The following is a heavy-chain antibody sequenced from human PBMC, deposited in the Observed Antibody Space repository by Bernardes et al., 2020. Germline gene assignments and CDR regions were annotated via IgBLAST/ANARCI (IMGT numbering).Heavy chain of an antibody. CDR2: IDWDDDK. D-gene: IGHD6-19*01. V-gene: IGHV2-70*11. CDR1: GFSLSTSGMC. Sequence: SGPTLVKPTQTLRLTCTFSGFSLSTSGMCVSWVRQPPGKALEWLARIDWDDDKYYSTSLKTRLSISKDTSKNQVVLTMTNMDPVDTATYYCARMSIGKQWVVFGFDYWGQGTLVTVSS. J-gene: IGHJ4*02. CDR3: ARMSIGKQWVVFGFDY.